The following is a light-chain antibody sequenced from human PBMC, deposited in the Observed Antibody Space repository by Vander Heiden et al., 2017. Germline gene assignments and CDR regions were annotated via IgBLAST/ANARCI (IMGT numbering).Light chain of an antibody. V-gene: IGLV1-51*01. CDR1: SSNIGKNY. J-gene: IGLJ1*01. Sequence: QSVFAQPPSVSAAPGQNVPSSGAGSSSNIGKNYVSWYQQLPGTAPKLLIYDNNKRPSGIPDRFSGSKSGTSATLGITGLQNGDEADYYCGTWDSILTAVVFGPGTKVTVL. CDR3: GTWDSILTAVV. CDR2: DNN.